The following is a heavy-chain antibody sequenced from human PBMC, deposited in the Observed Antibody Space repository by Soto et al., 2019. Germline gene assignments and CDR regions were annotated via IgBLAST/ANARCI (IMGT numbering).Heavy chain of an antibody. V-gene: IGHV4-59*01. D-gene: IGHD3-22*01. Sequence: PSETLSLTCTVSGGSISSYYWSWIRQPPGKGLEWIGYIYYSGSTNYNPSLKSRVTISVDTSKNQFSLKLSSVTAADTAVYYCARGYYYDSSGSLGAWGQGTLVTVSS. CDR1: GGSISSYY. CDR3: ARGYYYDSSGSLGA. J-gene: IGHJ5*02. CDR2: IYYSGST.